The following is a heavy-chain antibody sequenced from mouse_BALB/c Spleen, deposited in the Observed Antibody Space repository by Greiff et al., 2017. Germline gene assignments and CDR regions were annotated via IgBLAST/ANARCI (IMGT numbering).Heavy chain of an antibody. J-gene: IGHJ4*01. Sequence: QVQLQQSGAELAKPGASVKMSCKASGYTFTSYWMHWVKQRPGQGLEWIGYINPSTGYTEYNQKFKDKATLTADKSSSTAYMQLSSLTSEDSAVYYCARKGSSYYAMDDWGQGTSVTVSS. V-gene: IGHV1-7*01. CDR3: ARKGSSYYAMDD. CDR2: INPSTGYT. CDR1: GYTFTSYW. D-gene: IGHD1-1*01.